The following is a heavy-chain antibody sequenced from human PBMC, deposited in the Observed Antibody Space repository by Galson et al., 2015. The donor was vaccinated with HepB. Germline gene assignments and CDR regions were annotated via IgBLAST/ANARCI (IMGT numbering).Heavy chain of an antibody. D-gene: IGHD3-22*01. CDR1: GGTFSSYA. CDR2: IIPILGIA. J-gene: IGHJ4*02. Sequence: SVKVSCKASGGTFSSYAISWVRQAPGQGLEWMGRIIPILGIANYAQKFQGRVTITADKSTSTAYMELSSLRSEDTAVYYCARDSDSRYYFGLAAVDYWGQGTLVTVSS. CDR3: ARDSDSRYYFGLAAVDY. V-gene: IGHV1-69*04.